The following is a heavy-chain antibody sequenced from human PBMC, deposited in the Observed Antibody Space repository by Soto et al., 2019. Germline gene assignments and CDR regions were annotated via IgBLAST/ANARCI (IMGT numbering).Heavy chain of an antibody. V-gene: IGHV3-48*01. CDR2: ISSSSFTI. J-gene: IGHJ4*02. CDR1: GFTFSDYS. D-gene: IGHD3-3*01. Sequence: GGSLRLSCAASGFTFSDYSMNWVRQAPGRGLEWVSYISSSSFTIHYADSVEGRFAISRDNAKNSLYLQMNSLRAEDTAVYYCARDYHDFWSGHFDYWGQGALVTVSS. CDR3: ARDYHDFWSGHFDY.